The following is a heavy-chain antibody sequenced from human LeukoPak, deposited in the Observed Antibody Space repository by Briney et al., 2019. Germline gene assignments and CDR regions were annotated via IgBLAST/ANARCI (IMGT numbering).Heavy chain of an antibody. CDR3: GLRLGELSEVDY. D-gene: IGHD3-16*02. V-gene: IGHV1-69*13. J-gene: IGHJ4*02. CDR2: IIPIFGTA. Sequence: GASVKVSCTASVGTFTSYAISWVRHAPGQGLEWMGGIIPIFGTANYAQKFQGRVTITADESTSTAYMELSSLRSEDTAVYYCGLRLGELSEVDYWGQGTLVTVSS. CDR1: VGTFTSYA.